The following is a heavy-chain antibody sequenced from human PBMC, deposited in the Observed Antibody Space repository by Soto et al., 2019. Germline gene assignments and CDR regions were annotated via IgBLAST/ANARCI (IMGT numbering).Heavy chain of an antibody. CDR1: GYSFTSYW. V-gene: IGHV5-51*01. CDR3: ARLRIVGATPYGMDV. CDR2: IYPGDSDT. J-gene: IGHJ6*02. Sequence: TGESLKISCKGSGYSFTSYWIGWVRQMPGKGLEWMGIIYPGDSDTRYSPSFQGQVTISADKSISTAYLQWSSLKASDTAMYYCARLRIVGATPYGMDVWGQGTTVTVSS. D-gene: IGHD1-26*01.